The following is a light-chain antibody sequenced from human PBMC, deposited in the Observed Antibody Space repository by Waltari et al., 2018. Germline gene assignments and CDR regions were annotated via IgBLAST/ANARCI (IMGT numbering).Light chain of an antibody. V-gene: IGKV1-12*01. Sequence: DIQMTQSPSSVSASVGDRVTITCRASQDISRRLGWYQQKPGKAPKFLIYDASTLQSGVPSRFSGSGSGREFTLTISSLQPEDFSTYYCQQGNDFPLTFGGGTKVEMK. CDR2: DAS. J-gene: IGKJ4*01. CDR1: QDISRR. CDR3: QQGNDFPLT.